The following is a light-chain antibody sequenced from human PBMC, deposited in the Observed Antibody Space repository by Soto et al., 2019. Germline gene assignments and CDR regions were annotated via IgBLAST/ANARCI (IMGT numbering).Light chain of an antibody. CDR2: GAS. V-gene: IGKV3-15*01. Sequence: EILLPQSPGTLSLSPRQRATLSGRASQSVSSSYLAWYQQKPGQAPRLLIYGASTRATGIPARFSGSGSGTEFTPTISSLQSEDFAVYYCQQYNNWPPITFGQGTRLEIK. CDR3: QQYNNWPPIT. J-gene: IGKJ5*01. CDR1: QSVSSSY.